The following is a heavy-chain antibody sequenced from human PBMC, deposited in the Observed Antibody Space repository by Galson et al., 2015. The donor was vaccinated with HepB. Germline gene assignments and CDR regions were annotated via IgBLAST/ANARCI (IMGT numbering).Heavy chain of an antibody. CDR2: FDPEDGET. CDR3: ATDSPYCSSTSCPDAFDI. V-gene: IGHV1-24*01. J-gene: IGHJ3*02. Sequence: SVKVSCKVSGYTLTELSMHWVRQAPGKGLEWMGGFDPEDGETIYAQKFQGRVTMTEDTSTDTAYMELSSLRSEDTAVYYCATDSPYCSSTSCPDAFDIWGQGTMVTVSS. D-gene: IGHD2-2*01. CDR1: GYTLTELS.